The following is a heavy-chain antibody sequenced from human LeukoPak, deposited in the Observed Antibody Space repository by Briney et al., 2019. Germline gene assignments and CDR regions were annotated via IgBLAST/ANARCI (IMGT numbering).Heavy chain of an antibody. V-gene: IGHV3-30-3*01. D-gene: IGHD6-19*01. CDR2: ISYDGSNK. CDR3: VIGYSSEDAFDI. J-gene: IGHJ3*02. Sequence: GGSLRLSCAASGFTFSSYAMHWVRQAPGKGLEWVAVISYDGSNKYYADSVKGRFTISRDNSKNTLYLQMNSLRAEDTAVYYGVIGYSSEDAFDIWGQGTMVTVSS. CDR1: GFTFSSYA.